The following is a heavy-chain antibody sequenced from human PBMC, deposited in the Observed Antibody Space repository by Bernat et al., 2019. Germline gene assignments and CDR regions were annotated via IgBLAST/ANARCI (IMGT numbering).Heavy chain of an antibody. CDR2: ISYDGSNK. V-gene: IGHV3-30*18. J-gene: IGHJ4*02. D-gene: IGHD1-7*01. Sequence: QVQLVESGGGVVQPGRSLRLSCAASGFTFSSYGMHWVRQAPGKGLEWVAVISYDGSNKYYADSVKGRFTISRDNSKNTLYLQMNSLRAEDTAVYYFAKGELGGGDYWGQGTLVTVSS. CDR3: AKGELGGGDY. CDR1: GFTFSSYG.